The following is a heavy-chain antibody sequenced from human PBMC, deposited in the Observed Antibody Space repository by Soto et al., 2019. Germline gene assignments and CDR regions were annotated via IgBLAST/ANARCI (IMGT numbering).Heavy chain of an antibody. D-gene: IGHD1-1*01. CDR3: AKHERLSRDHMAV. CDR1: GFTFSSYA. Sequence: GGSLRLSCAASGFTFSSYAMSWVRQVPGKGLEWVSAISATGNSKYYADSVKGRFTISRDNSTNTLYLQMSTLRAEDTAVYYCAKHERLSRDHMAVWGRGTTVTVSS. CDR2: ISATGNSK. J-gene: IGHJ6*03. V-gene: IGHV3-23*01.